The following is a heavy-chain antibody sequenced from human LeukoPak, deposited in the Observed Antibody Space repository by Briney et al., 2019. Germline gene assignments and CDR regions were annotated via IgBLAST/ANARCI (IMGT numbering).Heavy chain of an antibody. J-gene: IGHJ4*02. CDR3: ARVGQWLAFDY. D-gene: IGHD6-19*01. CDR2: IYSGGST. CDR1: GFTVSSNY. Sequence: GGSLRLFCAASGFTVSSNYMSWVRQAPGKGLEWVSVIYSGGSTYYADSVKGRFTISRDNSKNTLYLQMNSLRAEDTAVYYCARVGQWLAFDYWGQGTLVTVSS. V-gene: IGHV3-66*01.